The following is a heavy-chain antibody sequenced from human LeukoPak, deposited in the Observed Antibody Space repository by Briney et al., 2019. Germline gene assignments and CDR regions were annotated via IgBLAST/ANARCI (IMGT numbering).Heavy chain of an antibody. V-gene: IGHV4-59*08. Sequence: SQTLSLTCTVSVASISSHYWSWIRQPPGKGLDWIGDIYFSGSTNYNPSLKSRVTISVDTSKNQFSLKLSSVTAADTAVYYCARTSWLQSSFYFEYWGQGALVTVSS. D-gene: IGHD5-24*01. CDR3: ARTSWLQSSFYFEY. CDR2: IYFSGST. CDR1: VASISSHY. J-gene: IGHJ4*02.